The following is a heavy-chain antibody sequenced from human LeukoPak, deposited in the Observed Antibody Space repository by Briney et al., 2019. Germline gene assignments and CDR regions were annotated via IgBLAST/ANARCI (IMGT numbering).Heavy chain of an antibody. V-gene: IGHV1-69*04. J-gene: IGHJ4*02. CDR1: GGTFSSYA. CDR3: ARDTAMVKFGN. D-gene: IGHD5-18*01. CDR2: IIPIFGIA. Sequence: GASVKVSCKASGGTFSSYAISWVRQAPGQGLEWMGRIIPIFGIAIYAQKFQGRVTITADKSTSTAYMELSSLRSEDTAVYYCARDTAMVKFGNWGQGTLVTVSS.